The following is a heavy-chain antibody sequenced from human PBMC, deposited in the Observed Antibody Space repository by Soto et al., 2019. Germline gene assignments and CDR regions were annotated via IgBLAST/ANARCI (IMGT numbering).Heavy chain of an antibody. Sequence: GESLKISCKGSGYSFTSYWIGWVRQMPGKGLEWMGIIYPGDSDTRYSPSFQGQVTISADKSISTAYLQWSSLKASDTAMYYCARLRYCTNGVCYKAKYSSGRELDYWGQGTLVTVSS. CDR3: ARLRYCTNGVCYKAKYSSGRELDY. V-gene: IGHV5-51*01. CDR2: IYPGDSDT. D-gene: IGHD2-8*01. J-gene: IGHJ4*02. CDR1: GYSFTSYW.